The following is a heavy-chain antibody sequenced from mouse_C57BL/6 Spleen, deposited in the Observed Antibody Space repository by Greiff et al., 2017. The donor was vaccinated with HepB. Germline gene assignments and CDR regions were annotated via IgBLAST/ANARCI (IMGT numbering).Heavy chain of an antibody. D-gene: IGHD2-3*01. Sequence: EVQLQQSGAELVKPGASVKLSCTASGFNIKDYYMHWVKQRTEQGLEWIGRIDPEDGETKHAPKFQGKATITADTSSNTAYLQLSSLTSEDTAVYYCARGIYDGLYAMDYWGQGTSVTVSS. CDR1: GFNIKDYY. CDR2: IDPEDGET. J-gene: IGHJ4*01. V-gene: IGHV14-2*01. CDR3: ARGIYDGLYAMDY.